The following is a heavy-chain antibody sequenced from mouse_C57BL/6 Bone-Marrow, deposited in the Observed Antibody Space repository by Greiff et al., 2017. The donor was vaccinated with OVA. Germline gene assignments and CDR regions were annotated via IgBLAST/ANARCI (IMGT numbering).Heavy chain of an antibody. CDR1: GYTFTSYG. D-gene: IGHD2-2*01. CDR2: IYPRSGNT. Sequence: VQLQQSGAELARPGASVKLSCKASGYTFTSYGISWVKQRTGQGLEWIGEIYPRSGNTYYNEKFKGKATLTADKSSSTAYMELRSLTSEDSAVYFCARRGYDGYDYFDYWGQGTTLTVSS. V-gene: IGHV1-81*01. J-gene: IGHJ2*01. CDR3: ARRGYDGYDYFDY.